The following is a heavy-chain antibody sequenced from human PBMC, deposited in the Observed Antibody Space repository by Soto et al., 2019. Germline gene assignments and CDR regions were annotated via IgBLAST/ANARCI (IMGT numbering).Heavy chain of an antibody. V-gene: IGHV3-30*18. CDR2: ISYDGSTE. Sequence: QAQLVESGGGVVQPGRSLRLSCAASGFTFSGYYMHWVRQDPGKGLEWVAVISYDGSTEYYADSVKGRFTISRDNSANRLFLQMNSLRPEDTAVYYCTKDDGYNDSTYYHYFGMDVWGQGTTVTVSS. D-gene: IGHD5-12*01. CDR1: GFTFSGYY. CDR3: TKDDGYNDSTYYHYFGMDV. J-gene: IGHJ6*02.